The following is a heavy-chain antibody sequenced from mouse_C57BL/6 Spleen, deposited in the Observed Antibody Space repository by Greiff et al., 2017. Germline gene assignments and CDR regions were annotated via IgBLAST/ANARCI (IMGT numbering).Heavy chain of an antibody. D-gene: IGHD2-3*01. Sequence: EVQLVESGGGLVQPGGSLSLSCAASGFTFTDYYMSWVRQPPGKALEWLGFIRNKANGYTTEYSASVKGRFTISRDNSQSILYLQMNALRAEDSATYYCASLDGYYDAMDYWGQGTSVTVSS. CDR2: IRNKANGYTT. CDR1: GFTFTDYY. J-gene: IGHJ4*01. CDR3: ASLDGYYDAMDY. V-gene: IGHV7-3*01.